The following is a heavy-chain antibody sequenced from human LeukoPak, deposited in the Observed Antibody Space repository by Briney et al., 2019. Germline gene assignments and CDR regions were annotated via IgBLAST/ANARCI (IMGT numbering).Heavy chain of an antibody. J-gene: IGHJ4*02. Sequence: GRSLRLSCAASGFTFSSYGMHWVRQAPGKGLEWVAVISYDGSNKYYEDSVKGRFTISRDNSKNTLYLQMNSLRAEDTAVYYCAKGALLWFGELLSPLDYWGQGTLVTVSS. V-gene: IGHV3-30*18. CDR1: GFTFSSYG. CDR2: ISYDGSNK. D-gene: IGHD3-10*01. CDR3: AKGALLWFGELLSPLDY.